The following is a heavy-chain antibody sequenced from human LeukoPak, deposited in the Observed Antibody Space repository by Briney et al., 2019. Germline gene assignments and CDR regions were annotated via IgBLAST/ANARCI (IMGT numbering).Heavy chain of an antibody. J-gene: IGHJ3*02. CDR2: ISSSSSYI. V-gene: IGHV3-21*01. D-gene: IGHD2-2*02. Sequence: GGSLRLSCAASGFTFSSYSMNWVRQAPGKGLEWVSSISSSSSYIYYADSVKGRFTISRDNAKNSLYLQMNSLRAEDTAVYYCAREAKARSCSSTSCYTDHAFDIWGQGTMVTVSS. CDR1: GFTFSSYS. CDR3: AREAKARSCSSTSCYTDHAFDI.